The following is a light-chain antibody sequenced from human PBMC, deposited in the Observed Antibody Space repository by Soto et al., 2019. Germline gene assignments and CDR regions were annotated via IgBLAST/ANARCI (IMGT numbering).Light chain of an antibody. CDR3: QAWDRNTVV. V-gene: IGLV3-1*01. CDR1: KLGNKY. Sequence: SYELSQPPSLSVSPGQTASITCSGDKLGNKYAFWYQQRPGQSPVLVIHQDSKRPSGIPERFSGSNSGNTATLTISGTQAMDEADYYCQAWDRNTVVFGGGTKLTVL. J-gene: IGLJ2*01. CDR2: QDS.